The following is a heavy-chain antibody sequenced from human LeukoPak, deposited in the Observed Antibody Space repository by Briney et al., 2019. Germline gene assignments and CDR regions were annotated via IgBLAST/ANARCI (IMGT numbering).Heavy chain of an antibody. D-gene: IGHD6-6*01. CDR1: GFTFSNYW. CDR2: IKLDGSEK. CDR3: AKFGSSGLQGY. V-gene: IGHV3-7*01. Sequence: GGSLRLSCAASGFTFSNYWMSWVRQAPGKGLEWVANIKLDGSEKDYVDSVKGRFTISRDNSKNTLYLQMNSLKSEDTAVYYCAKFGSSGLQGYWGQGTLVTVSS. J-gene: IGHJ4*02.